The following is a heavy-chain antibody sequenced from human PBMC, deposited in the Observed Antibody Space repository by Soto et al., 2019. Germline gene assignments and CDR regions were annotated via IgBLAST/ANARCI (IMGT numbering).Heavy chain of an antibody. J-gene: IGHJ4*02. Sequence: SETLSLTCTVSGGSVSSGSYYWSWIRQPPGKGLEWIGYIYYSGSTNYNPSLKSRVTISVDTSKNQFSLKLSPVTAADTAVYYCVRHAQWIIRAYWGQGSLVTVSS. D-gene: IGHD5-12*01. CDR1: GGSVSSGSYY. V-gene: IGHV4-61*01. CDR2: IYYSGST. CDR3: VRHAQWIIRAY.